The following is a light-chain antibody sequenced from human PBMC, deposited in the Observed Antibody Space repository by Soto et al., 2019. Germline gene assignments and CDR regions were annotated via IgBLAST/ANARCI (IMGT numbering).Light chain of an antibody. CDR3: QQYGSSPKT. CDR2: GAS. J-gene: IGKJ1*01. V-gene: IGKV3-20*01. CDR1: QSVSTN. Sequence: EIVMTQSPAILSVSPVERATLSCRSSQSVSTNLAWFQQKPGQTPRLLFNGASTRATGIPARFSGSGSGTDFTLTISGLEPEDFAVYYCQQYGSSPKTFGQGTKVDIK.